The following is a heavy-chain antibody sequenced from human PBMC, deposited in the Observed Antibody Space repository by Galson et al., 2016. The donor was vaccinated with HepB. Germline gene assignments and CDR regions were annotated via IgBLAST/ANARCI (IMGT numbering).Heavy chain of an antibody. J-gene: IGHJ3*02. D-gene: IGHD5-18*01. CDR1: GVTVGNDY. Sequence: SLRLSCATSGVTVGNDYMTWVRQAPGKGLEWLSLIYLDTNSYYADSVKGRFTISRDTSKKVLYPQMNNLRVEDTALYFCATVGGSSYGLRTDPFDIWGQGTKVTVSS. CDR2: IYLDTNS. CDR3: ATVGGSSYGLRTDPFDI. V-gene: IGHV3-53*01.